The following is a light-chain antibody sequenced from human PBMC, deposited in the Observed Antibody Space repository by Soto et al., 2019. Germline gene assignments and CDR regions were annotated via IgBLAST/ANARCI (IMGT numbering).Light chain of an antibody. V-gene: IGLV2-8*01. CDR3: SSYTGGNPSYV. CDR1: SSDVGGYDY. J-gene: IGLJ1*01. CDR2: EVT. Sequence: QSALTQPPSAPGSPGQSVTISCTGTSSDVGGYDYVSWYQQHPGKAPKLMIYEVTIRPSGVSDRFSGSKSGNTASLTVSGLQAEDEADYYCSSYTGGNPSYVFGTGTKATVL.